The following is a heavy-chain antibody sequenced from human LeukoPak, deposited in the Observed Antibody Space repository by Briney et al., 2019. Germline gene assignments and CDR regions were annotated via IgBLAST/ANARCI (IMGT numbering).Heavy chain of an antibody. D-gene: IGHD6-13*01. CDR3: AKDPSWSGYFDY. CDR1: GFTFSSYA. V-gene: IGHV3-23*01. Sequence: PGGSLRLSCAASGFTFSSYAMSWVRQAPGKGLEWVSAISGSGGSTYYADSVKSRFTISRDNSKNTQYLQMNSLRAEDTAVYYCAKDPSWSGYFDYWGQGTLVTVSS. CDR2: ISGSGGST. J-gene: IGHJ4*02.